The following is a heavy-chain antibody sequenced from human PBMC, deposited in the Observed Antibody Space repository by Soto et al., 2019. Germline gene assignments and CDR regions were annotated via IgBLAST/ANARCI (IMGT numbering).Heavy chain of an antibody. Sequence: SETLSLTCAVSGGSFRGFYWTWIRQSPGKGLEWLGDINHVGITNYNPSLKSRVSIPVDTSKNQFSLQLNSVTPEDTAVYYCARADRFESSGWQYYFDYWGQGTLVTVSS. J-gene: IGHJ4*02. CDR2: INHVGIT. V-gene: IGHV4-34*01. CDR1: GGSFRGFY. D-gene: IGHD6-19*01. CDR3: ARADRFESSGWQYYFDY.